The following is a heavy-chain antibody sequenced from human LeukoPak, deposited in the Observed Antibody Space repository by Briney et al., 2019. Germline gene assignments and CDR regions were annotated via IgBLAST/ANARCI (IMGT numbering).Heavy chain of an antibody. CDR3: ATPYSYAHGYYYYGMDV. CDR2: IIPIFGTA. J-gene: IGHJ6*02. V-gene: IGHV1-69*13. D-gene: IGHD5-18*01. CDR1: GGTFSSYA. Sequence: SVKVSCKASGGTFSSYAISWVRQAPGQGLEWMGGIIPIFGTANYAQKFQGRVTITADESTSTAYMELSSLRSEDTAVYYCATPYSYAHGYYYYGMDVWGQGTTVTVSS.